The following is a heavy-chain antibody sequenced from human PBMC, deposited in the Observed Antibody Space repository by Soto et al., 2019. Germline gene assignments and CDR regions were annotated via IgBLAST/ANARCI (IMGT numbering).Heavy chain of an antibody. J-gene: IGHJ4*02. CDR2: IYYDGSEK. CDR1: GFTFSNYG. D-gene: IGHD3-22*01. Sequence: QVQLVESGGGVVQPGRSLRLSCAASGFTFSNYGMYWVRQAPGKGLEWVAVIYYDGSEKYYADSVKGRFTISRDNSENTLYLHMNSLRVEDTAVYYCARDRKDDGSCNYAGFDWGQGTLVTVSS. CDR3: ARDRKDDGSCNYAGFD. V-gene: IGHV3-33*01.